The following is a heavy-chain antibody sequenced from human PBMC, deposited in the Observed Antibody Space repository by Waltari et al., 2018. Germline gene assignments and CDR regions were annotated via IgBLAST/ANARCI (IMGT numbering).Heavy chain of an antibody. Sequence: QVQLVQSGAEVKKPGSSVKVSCKASGGTFSSYAISWVRQAPGQGLEWMGGILPIFGTANYAQKFQGRVTITADESTSTAYMELSSLRSEDTAVYYCARLRRIIAAAATGGMDVWGQGTTVTVSS. CDR3: ARLRRIIAAAATGGMDV. D-gene: IGHD6-13*01. J-gene: IGHJ6*02. CDR2: ILPIFGTA. V-gene: IGHV1-69*01. CDR1: GGTFSSYA.